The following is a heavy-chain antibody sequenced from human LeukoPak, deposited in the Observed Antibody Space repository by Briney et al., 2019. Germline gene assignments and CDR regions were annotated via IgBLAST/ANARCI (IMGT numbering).Heavy chain of an antibody. D-gene: IGHD1-26*01. Sequence: PGGSLRLTCAASGFTFSSYSMMWVRQAPGKGLEWVSYISSGSTTIHYADSVKGRFTISRDNAKNSVYLQMNSLRAEDTAVYYCARDRSSGSYYLYYFDYWGQGTLVTVSS. CDR3: ARDRSSGSYYLYYFDY. CDR1: GFTFSSYS. J-gene: IGHJ4*02. V-gene: IGHV3-48*01. CDR2: ISSGSTTI.